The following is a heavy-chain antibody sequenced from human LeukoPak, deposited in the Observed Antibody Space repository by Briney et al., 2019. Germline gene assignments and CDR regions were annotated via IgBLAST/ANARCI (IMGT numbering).Heavy chain of an antibody. CDR1: GFTFSNYG. J-gene: IGHJ4*02. D-gene: IGHD2-21*02. CDR2: ISNDGTNK. Sequence: SGGSLRLSCAASGFTFSNYGMHWVRQAPGKGLEWVALISNDGTNKYYADSVRGRFTISRDNSKKTLYLQMNSLRAEDTAVYYCAKDQCGGACYLLDYWGQETLVTVSS. CDR3: AKDQCGGACYLLDY. V-gene: IGHV3-30*18.